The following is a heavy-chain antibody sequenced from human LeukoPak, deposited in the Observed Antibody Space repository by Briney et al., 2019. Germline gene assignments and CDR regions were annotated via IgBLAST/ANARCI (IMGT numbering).Heavy chain of an antibody. CDR3: VKDMKNYDFWSGYYEEGY. CDR2: IRYDGSNK. Sequence: GGSLRLSCAASGFTFSSYGMHWVRQAPGKGLEWVAFIRYDGSNKYYADSVKGRFTISRDNSKNTLYLQMNSLRAEDTAVYYCVKDMKNYDFWSGYYEEGYWGQGTLVTVSS. D-gene: IGHD3-3*01. CDR1: GFTFSSYG. V-gene: IGHV3-30*02. J-gene: IGHJ4*02.